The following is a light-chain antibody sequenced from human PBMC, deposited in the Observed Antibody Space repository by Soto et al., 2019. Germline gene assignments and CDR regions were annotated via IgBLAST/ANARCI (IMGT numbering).Light chain of an antibody. J-gene: IGKJ4*01. CDR1: QSVSSSY. V-gene: IGKV3-20*01. CDR3: QQYGSSPLT. Sequence: IVMTQSPASLSVSPWEIATLSCSASQSVSSSYLAWYQQKPGQAPRLLIYGASSRATGIPDRFSGSGSGTDFTLTISRLEPEDFAVYYCQQYGSSPLTFGGGTKVDI. CDR2: GAS.